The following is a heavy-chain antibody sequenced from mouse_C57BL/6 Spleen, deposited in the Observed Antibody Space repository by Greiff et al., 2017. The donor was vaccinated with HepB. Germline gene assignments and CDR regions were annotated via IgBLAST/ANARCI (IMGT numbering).Heavy chain of an antibody. D-gene: IGHD1-2*01. CDR3: AREATAYAMDY. V-gene: IGHV1-82*01. CDR2: IYPGDGDT. Sequence: VKLMESGPELVKPGASVKISCKASGYAFSSSWMNWVKQRPGKGLEWIGRIYPGDGDTNYNGKFKGKATLTADKSSSTAYMQLSSLTSEDSAVYFCAREATAYAMDYWGQGTSVTVSS. J-gene: IGHJ4*01. CDR1: GYAFSSSW.